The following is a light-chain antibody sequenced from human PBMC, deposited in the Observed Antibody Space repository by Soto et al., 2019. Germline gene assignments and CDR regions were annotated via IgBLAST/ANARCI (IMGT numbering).Light chain of an antibody. Sequence: DIQMTQSPSSLSTSVGDRVTITCLASQAISIYLAWYQQKPGKVPKLLIYAASTLQSGVPSRFSGSGSGTDFTLTISSLQPEDVATYYCQKYNSAPPTFGQGTKVEIK. V-gene: IGKV1-27*01. CDR1: QAISIY. CDR2: AAS. J-gene: IGKJ1*01. CDR3: QKYNSAPPT.